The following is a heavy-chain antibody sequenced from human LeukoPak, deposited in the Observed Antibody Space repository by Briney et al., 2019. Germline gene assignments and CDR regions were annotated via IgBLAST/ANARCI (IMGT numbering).Heavy chain of an antibody. J-gene: IGHJ4*02. V-gene: IGHV3-48*04. D-gene: IGHD4-23*01. CDR2: ISSSGSTI. Sequence: GSLRLSCAASGFTFSSYAMSWVRQAPGKGLEWVSYISSSGSTIYYADSVKGRFTISRDNAKNSLYLQMNSLRAEDTAVYYCARGRPTVVTPFDYWGQGTLVTVSS. CDR1: GFTFSSYA. CDR3: ARGRPTVVTPFDY.